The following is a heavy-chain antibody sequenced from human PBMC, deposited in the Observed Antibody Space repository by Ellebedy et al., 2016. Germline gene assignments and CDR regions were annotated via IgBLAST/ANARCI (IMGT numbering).Heavy chain of an antibody. CDR2: IYYSGST. CDR1: GGSISSYY. J-gene: IGHJ4*02. D-gene: IGHD3-10*01. V-gene: IGHV4-59*01. Sequence: SETLSLXXTVSGGSISSYYWSWIRQPPGKGLEWIGYIYYSGSTNYNPSLKSRVTISVDTSKNQFSLKLSSVTAANTAVYYCARSAWEYYYGSGSYFGGGLDYWGQGTLVTVSS. CDR3: ARSAWEYYYGSGSYFGGGLDY.